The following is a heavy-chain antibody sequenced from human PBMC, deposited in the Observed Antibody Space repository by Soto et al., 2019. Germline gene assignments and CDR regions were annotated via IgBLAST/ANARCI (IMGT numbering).Heavy chain of an antibody. D-gene: IGHD5-18*01. CDR3: AKGGYNYGFLFDC. Sequence: PGGSLRLSCAASGFTFSSYDMDWVRQAPGKGLEWVSTIDNSGGITYYADSVKGRFTISRDNSKNTLYLQMNSLRAEDTAVYYCAKGGYNYGFLFDCWGQGTLVTVSS. J-gene: IGHJ4*02. CDR2: IDNSGGIT. V-gene: IGHV3-23*05. CDR1: GFTFSSYD.